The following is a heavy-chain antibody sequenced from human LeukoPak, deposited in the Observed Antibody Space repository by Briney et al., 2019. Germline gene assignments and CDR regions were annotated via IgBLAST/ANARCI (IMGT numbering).Heavy chain of an antibody. J-gene: IGHJ5*02. Sequence: GGSLRLSCVDSGFTFSGYWMHWVRQAPGKGLVWVSRINTDGTSINYADSVKGRFTISRDNAKNTLYLQMNSLRVEDTAVYYCARGAPGTSVWFDPWGPGTLVTVSS. CDR3: ARGAPGTSVWFDP. CDR2: INTDGTSI. V-gene: IGHV3-74*01. CDR1: GFTFSGYW. D-gene: IGHD6-13*01.